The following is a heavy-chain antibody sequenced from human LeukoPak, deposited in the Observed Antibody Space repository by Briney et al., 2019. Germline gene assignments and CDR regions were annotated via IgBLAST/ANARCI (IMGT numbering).Heavy chain of an antibody. CDR2: ISSSSSYI. J-gene: IGHJ4*02. CDR3: ARDPSSGWSDY. Sequence: GGSLRLSCAASGFTFSNAWMSWVRQAPGKGLEWVSSISSSSSYIYYADSVKGRFTISRDNAKNSLYLQMNSLRAEDTAVYYCARDPSSGWSDYWGQGTLVTASS. V-gene: IGHV3-21*01. CDR1: GFTFSNAW. D-gene: IGHD6-19*01.